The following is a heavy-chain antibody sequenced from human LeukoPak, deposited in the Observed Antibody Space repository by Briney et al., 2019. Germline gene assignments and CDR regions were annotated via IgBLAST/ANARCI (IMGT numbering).Heavy chain of an antibody. CDR2: IYWNDDK. J-gene: IGHJ4*02. Sequence: SGPTLVNPTQTLTLTCTFSGFSLSTGGVGVGWIRQPPGKALEWLALIYWNDDKRYSPSMKSRLTITKDTSKNQVVLTMTNMDPVDTATYYCAHYYDFWSGPDYWGQGTLVTVSS. V-gene: IGHV2-5*01. CDR1: GFSLSTGGVG. CDR3: AHYYDFWSGPDY. D-gene: IGHD3-3*01.